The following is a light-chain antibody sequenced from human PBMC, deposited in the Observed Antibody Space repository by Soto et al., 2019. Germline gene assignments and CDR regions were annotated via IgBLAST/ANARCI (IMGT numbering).Light chain of an antibody. V-gene: IGKV1-16*02. CDR2: GAS. Sequence: DIQMTQSPSSLSASVGDRVIITCRASHDIGNKIAWFQQKPGKGPKSLIYGASILQSGVPSKFSGSRSATDFTLTIPSLQPEDFATYYCQQYHVYPLTFGGGTKLEIK. CDR1: HDIGNK. J-gene: IGKJ4*01. CDR3: QQYHVYPLT.